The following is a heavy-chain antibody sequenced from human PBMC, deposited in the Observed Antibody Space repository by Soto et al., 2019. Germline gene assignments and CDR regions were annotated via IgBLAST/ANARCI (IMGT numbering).Heavy chain of an antibody. D-gene: IGHD1-26*01. Sequence: SETLCLTCTVSGGYIRGHYWNWIRQTPGRGLEWIGYIYYSGSTQYNPSLRSRVTISVDTSKKQFSLNLISVTAADTAVYYCARDPTSLGGAFDIWGQGTMVTVSS. CDR3: ARDPTSLGGAFDI. V-gene: IGHV4-59*11. CDR2: IYYSGST. CDR1: GGYIRGHY. J-gene: IGHJ3*02.